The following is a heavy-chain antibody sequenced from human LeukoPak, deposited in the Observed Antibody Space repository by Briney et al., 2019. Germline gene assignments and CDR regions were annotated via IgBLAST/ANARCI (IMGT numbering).Heavy chain of an antibody. V-gene: IGHV3-72*01. CDR2: IRNKANRYAA. CDR1: GFTFSDHH. Sequence: GGSLRLSCAASGFTFSDHHMDWVRQAPGEGLEWVARIRNKANRYAAEYAASVKGRFTISRDDSENSLYLQMDSLKTEDTAVYYCARSPLGIAPFDYWGQGTLVTVSS. CDR3: ARSPLGIAPFDY. D-gene: IGHD7-27*01. J-gene: IGHJ4*02.